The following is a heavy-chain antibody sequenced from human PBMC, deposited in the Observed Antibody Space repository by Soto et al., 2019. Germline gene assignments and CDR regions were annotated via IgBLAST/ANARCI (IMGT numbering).Heavy chain of an antibody. J-gene: IGHJ5*02. CDR2: ISGSGGST. Sequence: PVGSLRHSCAASGLTCSSYAMSWVRQATGKGLEWVSAISGSGGSTYYADSVKGRFTISRDNSKNTLYLQMNSLRAEDTAVYYCAKALYGSGSYLPFDPWGQGTLVTVSS. D-gene: IGHD3-10*01. V-gene: IGHV3-23*01. CDR1: GLTCSSYA. CDR3: AKALYGSGSYLPFDP.